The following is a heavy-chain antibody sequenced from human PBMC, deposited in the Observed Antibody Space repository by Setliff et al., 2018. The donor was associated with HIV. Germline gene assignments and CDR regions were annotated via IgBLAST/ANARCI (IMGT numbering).Heavy chain of an antibody. D-gene: IGHD1-1*01. J-gene: IGHJ4*02. V-gene: IGHV1-18*01. CDR3: ARRGETTVAFSFDF. Sequence: ASVKVSCKTSDYIFLSYGISWVRQAPGQGLEWMGWVSPYNGDTKYAQKFQGRVTLTRETSASTAYMELNSLRSEDTAVYYCARRGETTVAFSFDFWGQGTLVTVSS. CDR1: DYIFLSYG. CDR2: VSPYNGDT.